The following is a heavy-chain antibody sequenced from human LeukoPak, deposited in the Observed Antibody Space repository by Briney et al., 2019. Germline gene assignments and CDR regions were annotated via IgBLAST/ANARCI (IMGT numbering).Heavy chain of an antibody. V-gene: IGHV1-8*01. CDR2: MNPNSGNT. D-gene: IGHD6-6*01. CDR3: ARVSIAARLWYY. J-gene: IGHJ4*02. CDR1: RYTFTSYD. Sequence: ASVKVSCKASRYTFTSYDINWVRQATGQGLEWMGWMNPNSGNTGYAQKFQGRVTMTRNTSISTAYMELSSLRSEDTAVYYCARVSIAARLWYYWGQGTLVTVSS.